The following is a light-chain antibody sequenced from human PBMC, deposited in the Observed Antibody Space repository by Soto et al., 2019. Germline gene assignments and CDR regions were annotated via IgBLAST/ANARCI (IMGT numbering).Light chain of an antibody. V-gene: IGKV3-20*01. Sequence: EIVLTQSPGTLSLSPGERATLSCRASQSGSSSYLAWYQQKPGQAARLLLYGASSRPTGIPDRFSGSGSGTDFTLTISRLEPEDCAVYYCQQYGSSPTFGGGTKVELK. CDR3: QQYGSSPT. CDR1: QSGSSSY. CDR2: GAS. J-gene: IGKJ4*02.